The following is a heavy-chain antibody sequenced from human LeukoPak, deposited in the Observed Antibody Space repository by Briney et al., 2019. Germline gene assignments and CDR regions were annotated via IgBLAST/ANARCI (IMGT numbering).Heavy chain of an antibody. D-gene: IGHD1-26*01. Sequence: ASVKVACKASGYTFTGYYMHWVRQAPGQGLEWMGWINPNSGGTNYAQKFQGRVTMTRDTSISTAYMELSRLRSDDSAAYYCARGSGSYREGAFDYWGQGTLVTVSS. CDR1: GYTFTGYY. CDR2: INPNSGGT. V-gene: IGHV1-2*02. CDR3: ARGSGSYREGAFDY. J-gene: IGHJ4*02.